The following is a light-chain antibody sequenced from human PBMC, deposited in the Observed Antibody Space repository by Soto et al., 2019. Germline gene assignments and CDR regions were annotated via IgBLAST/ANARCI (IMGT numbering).Light chain of an antibody. V-gene: IGLV2-14*01. CDR3: SSFTSSNTVV. CDR2: DVS. J-gene: IGLJ3*02. Sequence: QSVLTQPASVSGSPGQSITISCTGTSSDVGGYNYVSWYQQQPGKAPKVMIYDVSSRPSGVSIRFSGSKSDNTASLTISGLQAEDEADYYCSSFTSSNTVVFGGGTKLTVL. CDR1: SSDVGGYNY.